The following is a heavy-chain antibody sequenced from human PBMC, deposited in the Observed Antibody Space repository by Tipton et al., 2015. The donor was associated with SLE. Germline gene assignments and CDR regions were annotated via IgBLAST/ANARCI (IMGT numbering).Heavy chain of an antibody. Sequence: TLSLTCTVSGGSISGSVYYWGWVRQPPGKGLEWIGNIYSSGGTNYNPSLKSRVTISVDTSKNQFSLRLTSVTAADTAVYYCASIRIPLGASISSGGMDVWGQGTTVTVSS. CDR2: IYSSGGT. J-gene: IGHJ6*02. CDR1: GGSISGSVYY. CDR3: ASIRIPLGASISSGGMDV. V-gene: IGHV4-39*07. D-gene: IGHD6-25*01.